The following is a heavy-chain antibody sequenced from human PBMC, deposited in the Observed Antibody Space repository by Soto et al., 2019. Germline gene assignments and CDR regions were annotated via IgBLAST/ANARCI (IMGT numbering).Heavy chain of an antibody. CDR2: IVVGSGNT. CDR3: ARDALKYCGGDCPQDY. D-gene: IGHD2-21*02. J-gene: IGHJ4*02. CDR1: GFTFTSSA. Sequence: SVKISCKSSGFTFTSSAVQWVRQARGQRLEWIGWIVVGSGNTNYAQKFQERVTITRDMSTSTAYMELRSLRSDDTAVYYCARDALKYCGGDCPQDYWGQGNLVTVSS. V-gene: IGHV1-58*01.